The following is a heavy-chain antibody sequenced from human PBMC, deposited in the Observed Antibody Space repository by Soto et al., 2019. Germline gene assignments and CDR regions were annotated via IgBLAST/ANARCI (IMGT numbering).Heavy chain of an antibody. D-gene: IGHD3-3*01. CDR2: INPSGGST. V-gene: IGHV1-46*01. J-gene: IGHJ5*02. Sequence: ASVKASCKAPGYTLTSNYLHWARQSPGQGLEWMGIINPSGGSTSYAQKFQGRVTMTRDTATSTVYMELSSLRSEDTAVYYCARDKGDFWSGIHEHNWFDPWGEGTLVTVSS. CDR3: ARDKGDFWSGIHEHNWFDP. CDR1: GYTLTSNY.